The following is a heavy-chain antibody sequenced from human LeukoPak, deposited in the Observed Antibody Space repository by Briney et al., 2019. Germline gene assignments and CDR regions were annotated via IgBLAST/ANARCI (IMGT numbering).Heavy chain of an antibody. CDR1: GYTFTGYY. CDR3: ARGVPGTYYYYYMDD. V-gene: IGHV1-2*02. J-gene: IGHJ6*03. D-gene: IGHD2-2*01. CDR2: INPNSGGT. Sequence: ASVKVSCKASGYTFTGYYMHWVRQAPGQGLEWMGWINPNSGGTNYAQKFQGRVTMTRDTSITTAYMELTRLRPDDTAVYYCARGVPGTYYYYYMDDWGKGTTVTVSS.